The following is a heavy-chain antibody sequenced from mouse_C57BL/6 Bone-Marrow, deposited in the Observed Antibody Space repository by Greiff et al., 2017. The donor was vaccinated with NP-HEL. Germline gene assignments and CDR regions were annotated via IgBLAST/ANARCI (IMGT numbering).Heavy chain of an antibody. J-gene: IGHJ3*01. Sequence: VQLQQSGTVLARPGASVKMSCKTSGYTFTSYWMHWVKQRPGQGLEWIGAIYPGNSDTSYNQKFKGKAKLTAVTSASTAYMELSSLTNEDSAVYYCTHYGSSSWFAYWGQGTLVTVSA. CDR2: IYPGNSDT. D-gene: IGHD1-1*01. V-gene: IGHV1-5*01. CDR1: GYTFTSYW. CDR3: THYGSSSWFAY.